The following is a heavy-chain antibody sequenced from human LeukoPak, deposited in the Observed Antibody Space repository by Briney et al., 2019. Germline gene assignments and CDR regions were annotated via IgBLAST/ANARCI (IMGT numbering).Heavy chain of an antibody. J-gene: IGHJ4*02. D-gene: IGHD5-12*01. CDR2: IYYSGST. V-gene: IGHV4-39*01. Sequence: SSETLSLTCTVSGGSISSSSYYWGWIRQPPGKGLEWIGSIYYSGSTYYNPSLKSRVTISVDTSKNQFSLKLSSVTAADTAVYYCAGSLIYSGYDYYFDYWGQGTLVTVSS. CDR3: AGSLIYSGYDYYFDY. CDR1: GGSISSSSYY.